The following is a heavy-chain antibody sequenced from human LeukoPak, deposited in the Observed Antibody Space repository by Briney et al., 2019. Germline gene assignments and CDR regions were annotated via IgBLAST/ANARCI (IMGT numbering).Heavy chain of an antibody. CDR3: ARGYCSGGTCYLVENWFDP. V-gene: IGHV1-2*06. J-gene: IGHJ5*02. CDR1: GYTFTVYY. Sequence: GASVKVSCKASGYTFTVYYMYWVRQAPGQGLEWMGRINPNSGDTDYAQNFQGRVTMTRGTSISTAYMELTNLRSDDTAVYYCARGYCSGGTCYLVENWFDPWGQGTLVTVSS. CDR2: INPNSGDT. D-gene: IGHD2-15*01.